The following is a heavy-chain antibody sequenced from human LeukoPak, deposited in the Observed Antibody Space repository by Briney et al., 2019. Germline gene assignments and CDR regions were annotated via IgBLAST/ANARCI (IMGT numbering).Heavy chain of an antibody. V-gene: IGHV1-69*04. CDR3: ARVRWDQLPYNWFDP. CDR1: GGTFSSYA. D-gene: IGHD2-2*01. J-gene: IGHJ5*02. CDR2: IIPILGIA. Sequence: SVKVSCKASGGTFSSYAISWVRQAPGQGLEWMGRIIPILGIANYAQRFQGRVTITADKSTSTAYMELSSLRSEDTAVYYCARVRWDQLPYNWFDPWGQGTLVTVSS.